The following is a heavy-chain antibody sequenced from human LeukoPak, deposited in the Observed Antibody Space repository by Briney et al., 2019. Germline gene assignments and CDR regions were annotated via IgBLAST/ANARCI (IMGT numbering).Heavy chain of an antibody. CDR2: INPKSGGT. J-gene: IGHJ4*02. CDR1: GYTFTSYG. D-gene: IGHD3-22*01. Sequence: GASVKVSCKASGYTFTSYGISWVRQAPGQGLEWMGWINPKSGGTNYAQKFQGRVTMTRDTSISTAYMDMSSLRSDDTAVYYCARCDSSGLSEIDYWGQGTLVTVSS. CDR3: ARCDSSGLSEIDY. V-gene: IGHV1-2*02.